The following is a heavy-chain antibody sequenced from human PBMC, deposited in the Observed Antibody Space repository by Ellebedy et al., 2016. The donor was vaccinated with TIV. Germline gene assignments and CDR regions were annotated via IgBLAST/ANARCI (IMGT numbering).Heavy chain of an antibody. V-gene: IGHV3-23*01. CDR1: GFAFSGYA. CDR3: ARANRADYYDSSVEYYYYGMDV. D-gene: IGHD3-22*01. J-gene: IGHJ6*02. Sequence: GGSLRLSXAASGFAFSGYAMSWVRQAPGKGLEWVSSISYSSDITHYADSVKGRFTISRDNSKNTLYLQMNSLRAEDTAVYYCARANRADYYDSSVEYYYYGMDVWGQGTTVTVSS. CDR2: ISYSSDIT.